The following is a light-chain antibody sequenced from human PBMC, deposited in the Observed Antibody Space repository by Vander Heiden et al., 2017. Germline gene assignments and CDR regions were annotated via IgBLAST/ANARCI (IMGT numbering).Light chain of an antibody. CDR2: DDG. Sequence: SYVLTQPPSVSVAPRQTARITCGGINIGRKSVHWHQQKPGQAPVLVVYDDGGRPSGVPERFSGSNSGNTATLAISRVGAEDEADYYCQVWDSDNDHVVVGGGTKLTVL. V-gene: IGLV3-21*02. J-gene: IGLJ2*01. CDR3: QVWDSDNDHVV. CDR1: NIGRKS.